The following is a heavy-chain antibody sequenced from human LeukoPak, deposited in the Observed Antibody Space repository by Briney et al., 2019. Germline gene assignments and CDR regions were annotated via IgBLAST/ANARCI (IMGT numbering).Heavy chain of an antibody. Sequence: SETLSLTCAISGDSVSSNSAPWNWIRQSPSRDIEWLERTYYRSRWYNDYAFSVQSRITINPDTSRNQFSLQLSSVTPEDTAVYYCASGGSYSFDYWGQGILVTVSS. CDR3: ASGGSYSFDY. J-gene: IGHJ4*02. CDR1: GDSVSSNSAP. CDR2: TYYRSRWYN. V-gene: IGHV6-1*01. D-gene: IGHD3-10*01.